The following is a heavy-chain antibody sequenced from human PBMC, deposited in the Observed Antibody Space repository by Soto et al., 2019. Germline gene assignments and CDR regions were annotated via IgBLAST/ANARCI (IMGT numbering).Heavy chain of an antibody. V-gene: IGHV3-74*01. J-gene: IGHJ4*02. CDR1: GFTFSAYW. Sequence: SLILSCEVSGFTFSAYWMHWLRQVPGKGLIWVSRISDDGSTTTYADSVKGRFTISRDNAKNTLYLQMNSLRADDTGLYYCTRGPRGSSTGTGAHWGQGTLVTSPQ. D-gene: IGHD6-6*01. CDR2: ISDDGSTT. CDR3: TRGPRGSSTGTGAH.